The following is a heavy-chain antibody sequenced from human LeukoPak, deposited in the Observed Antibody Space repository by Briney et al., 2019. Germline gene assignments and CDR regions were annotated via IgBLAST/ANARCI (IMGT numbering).Heavy chain of an antibody. CDR2: ISYDGSNK. V-gene: IGHV3-30-3*01. CDR1: GFTFSSYA. CDR3: ARDNGDYCPGDY. Sequence: PGGSLRLSCAASGFTFSSYAMHWVRQAPGKGLEWVAVISYDGSNKYYADSVKGRFTISRDNSKNTLYLQMNSLRAGDTAVYYCARDNGDYCPGDYWGQGTLVTVSS. D-gene: IGHD4-17*01. J-gene: IGHJ4*02.